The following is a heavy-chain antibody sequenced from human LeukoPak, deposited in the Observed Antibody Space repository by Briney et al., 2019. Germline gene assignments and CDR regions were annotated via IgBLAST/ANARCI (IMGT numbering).Heavy chain of an antibody. J-gene: IGHJ4*02. CDR2: INGNSGAT. D-gene: IGHD7-27*01. Sequence: ASVKVSCKASGFSLTGHFMHWLRQAPGQGLEWMGWINGNSGATNYAQKFQDRVLMTRDTSINTVYMELSSLRTDDTATYYCAREFSWGPDCWGQGTLATVSS. CDR3: AREFSWGPDC. CDR1: GFSLTGHF. V-gene: IGHV1-2*02.